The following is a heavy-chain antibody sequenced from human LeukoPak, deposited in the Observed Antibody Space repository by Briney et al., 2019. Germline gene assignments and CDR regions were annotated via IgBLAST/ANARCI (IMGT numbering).Heavy chain of an antibody. CDR2: IVVGSGNT. V-gene: IGHV1-58*01. CDR1: GFTFTSSA. Sequence: SVKVSCKASGFTFTSSAVQWVRQARGQRLEWIGWIVVGSGNTNYAQKFQERATITRDMSTSTAYMELSSLRSEDAAVYYRAADSQYGSGSYRFDYWGQGTLVTVSS. D-gene: IGHD3-10*01. CDR3: AADSQYGSGSYRFDY. J-gene: IGHJ4*02.